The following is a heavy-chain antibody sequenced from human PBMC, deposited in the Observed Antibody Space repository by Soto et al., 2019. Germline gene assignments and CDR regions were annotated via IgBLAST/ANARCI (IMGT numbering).Heavy chain of an antibody. V-gene: IGHV3-23*01. J-gene: IGHJ3*01. CDR3: AKGFIVVVTVLRPDDAFDV. D-gene: IGHD2-21*02. CDR2: ISGGGGNT. Sequence: DVQLLESGGGLVQPGGSLRLSCATSGSTFGNYGMNWVRQAPGKGLEWVSGISGGGGNTYYADSVKGRFTISRDPSKNTVFLEMNSLRAEDTAVYYCAKGFIVVVTVLRPDDAFDVWGQGTLVTVSS. CDR1: GSTFGNYG.